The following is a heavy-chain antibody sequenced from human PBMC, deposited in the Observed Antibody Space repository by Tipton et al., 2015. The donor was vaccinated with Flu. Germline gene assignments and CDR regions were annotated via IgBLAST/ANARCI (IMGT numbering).Heavy chain of an antibody. CDR2: IHHRGNT. CDR3: VRLPRYSSGWGRYFDL. Sequence: GLVKPSETLSLTCGVSGGSFSDFNWGWIRQSPGKGLEWIGEIHHRGNTNYQSSLNSRVSIAVDTSKNEVSLRLNSLTAADTAIYFCVRLPRYSSGWGRYFDLWGRGTLVTVS. J-gene: IGHJ2*01. D-gene: IGHD6-19*01. CDR1: GGSFSDFN. V-gene: IGHV4-34*01.